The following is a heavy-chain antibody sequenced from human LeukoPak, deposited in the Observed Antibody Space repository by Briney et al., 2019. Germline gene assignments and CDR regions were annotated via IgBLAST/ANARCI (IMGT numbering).Heavy chain of an antibody. Sequence: GGPLRLSCVTSGFTFSSYGXXXVRQAXXXXXXXXXXXXXDGXEKXYADSXKXXXXXXXDYSRNTLYLELNSLRADDTAVYYCARSQLQYCSTTSCYVFDSWGKGTLVTVSS. CDR3: ARSQLQYCSTTSCYVFDS. V-gene: IGHV3-30*12. J-gene: IGHJ4*02. CDR2: XXXDGXEK. CDR1: GFTFSSYG. D-gene: IGHD2-2*01.